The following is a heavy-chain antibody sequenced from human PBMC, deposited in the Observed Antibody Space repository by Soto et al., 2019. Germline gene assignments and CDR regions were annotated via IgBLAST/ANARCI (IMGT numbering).Heavy chain of an antibody. CDR1: GGPISSGDYY. CDR3: ARNDYDYVWESPGGDAFDI. Sequence: PSETLSLTCTVSGGPISSGDYYWNWIRQPPGKGLEWIGFIYNSGSTYYNPSLKSRVTISVDTSKNQFSLKLTSVTAADTAVYYCARNDYDYVWESPGGDAFDIWGQGTLVTVSS. D-gene: IGHD3-16*01. J-gene: IGHJ3*02. CDR2: IYNSGST. V-gene: IGHV4-30-4*01.